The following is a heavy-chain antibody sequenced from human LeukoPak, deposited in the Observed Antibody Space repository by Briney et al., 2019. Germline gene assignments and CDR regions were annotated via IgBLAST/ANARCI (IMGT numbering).Heavy chain of an antibody. V-gene: IGHV4-39*01. D-gene: IGHD3-10*01. CDR2: IYYSVST. J-gene: IGHJ4*02. Sequence: SETLSLTCTVSGGSISSSSYYWGWVRQPPGKGMEWLGSIYYSVSTYYHPSLKSRVTISVHTSKNQFSLKLSSVTAADTAVYYCARGGLLWFGELSNIFDYWGQGTLVTVSS. CDR1: GGSISSSSYY. CDR3: ARGGLLWFGELSNIFDY.